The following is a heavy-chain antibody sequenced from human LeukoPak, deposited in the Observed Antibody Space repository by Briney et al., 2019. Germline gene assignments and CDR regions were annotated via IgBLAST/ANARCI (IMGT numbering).Heavy chain of an antibody. Sequence: PSETLSLTCTVSGGSISKNNYYWAWIRQPPGKGLECIGSIYYSGSPYYNPSLKSRVTISVDTSKNQFSLRLSSVTAADTAVYYCATWRTAKTGFDYWGQGTLVTVSS. CDR3: ATWRTAKTGFDY. CDR1: GGSISKNNYY. D-gene: IGHD1-1*01. V-gene: IGHV4-39*01. J-gene: IGHJ4*02. CDR2: IYYSGSP.